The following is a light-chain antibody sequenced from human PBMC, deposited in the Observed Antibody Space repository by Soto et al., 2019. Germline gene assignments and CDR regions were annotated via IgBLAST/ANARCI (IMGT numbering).Light chain of an antibody. J-gene: IGKJ4*01. CDR3: QQRYSTSSLP. CDR2: AAS. CDR1: QSISCY. V-gene: IGKV1-39*01. Sequence: DIRMTQAQSSLSPCVGDTVTITSLAIQSISCYLNWHQQKPGKAPKLLIYAASSLQCGVSSRLSGSGAATDFALHSNSLQPEGSATYYFQQRYSTSSLPFGGGTQVEIK.